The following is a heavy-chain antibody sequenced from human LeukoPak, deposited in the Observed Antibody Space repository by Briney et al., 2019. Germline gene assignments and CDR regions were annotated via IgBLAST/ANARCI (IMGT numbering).Heavy chain of an antibody. Sequence: ASVKVSCKASGYTFTSYYMHWVRQAPGQGLEWMGIINPSGGSTSYTQKFQGRVTMTRDTSTSTVYMELSSLRSEDTAVYYCARDGKDEGFDYWGQGTLVTVSS. V-gene: IGHV1-46*01. J-gene: IGHJ4*02. CDR2: INPSGGST. CDR3: ARDGKDEGFDY. D-gene: IGHD1-26*01. CDR1: GYTFTSYY.